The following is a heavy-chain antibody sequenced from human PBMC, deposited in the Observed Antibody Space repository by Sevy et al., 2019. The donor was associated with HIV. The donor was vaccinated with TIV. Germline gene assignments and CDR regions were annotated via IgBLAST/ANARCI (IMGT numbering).Heavy chain of an antibody. CDR3: APRSDNWNDGWFDP. CDR2: INHTGST. D-gene: IGHD1-20*01. J-gene: IGHJ5*02. V-gene: IGHV4-34*01. Sequence: SETLSLTCAVYGGSFSGYYWSWIRQSPGKGLEWIGEINHTGSTNYNPSLKSRVTISLDTSKNQFSLKLSSVTAADTAVYYCAPRSDNWNDGWFDPWGQGTLVTVSS. CDR1: GGSFSGYY.